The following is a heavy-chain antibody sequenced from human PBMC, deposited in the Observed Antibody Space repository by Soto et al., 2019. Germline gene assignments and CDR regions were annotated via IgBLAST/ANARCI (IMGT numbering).Heavy chain of an antibody. Sequence: LLVESGGGLVQPGGSLRVSCVASGLTFSDTYMTWVRQAPGKGLEWVSTIYSGGNTHYADSVKGRFTISRDNSKSTVYLQMNNLKDEDTPVYYCARDQGYSGSGRGWFDPWGQGTLVTVSS. J-gene: IGHJ5*02. V-gene: IGHV3-66*01. CDR1: GLTFSDTY. CDR2: IYSGGNT. D-gene: IGHD3-10*01. CDR3: ARDQGYSGSGRGWFDP.